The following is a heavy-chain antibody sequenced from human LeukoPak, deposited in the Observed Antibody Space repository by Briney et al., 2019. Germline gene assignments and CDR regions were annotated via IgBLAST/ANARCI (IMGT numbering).Heavy chain of an antibody. J-gene: IGHJ5*02. D-gene: IGHD3-22*01. V-gene: IGHV3-21*01. Sequence: GGSLRLSCAASGFTFSSYSMNWVRQATGKGLEWVSFIGSSSSYIYYADSMKGRFTISRDNAKNSLYLQMNSLRAEDTAVYYCARAYYYDSSGYYYPWGQGTLVTVSS. CDR3: ARAYYYDSSGYYYP. CDR2: IGSSSSYI. CDR1: GFTFSSYS.